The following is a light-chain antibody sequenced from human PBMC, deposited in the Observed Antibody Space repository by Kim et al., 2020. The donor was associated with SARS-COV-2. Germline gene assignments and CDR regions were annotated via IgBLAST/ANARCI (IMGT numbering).Light chain of an antibody. CDR1: SSDVGSYNR. Sequence: QSISISCTGTSSDVGSYNRVVWYQQHPGKANKLMIYEVRKRPSGVSTRFSCSKSGNTASLTISGLQAEDEADYYCCSYAGSSTFYVFGTGTKVTVL. J-gene: IGLJ1*01. V-gene: IGLV2-23*02. CDR2: EVR. CDR3: CSYAGSSTFYV.